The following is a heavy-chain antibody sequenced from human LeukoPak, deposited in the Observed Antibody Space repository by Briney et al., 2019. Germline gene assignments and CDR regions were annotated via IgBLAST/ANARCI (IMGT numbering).Heavy chain of an antibody. CDR3: ARDYYDPHFYYYYYMDV. D-gene: IGHD3-22*01. CDR1: GGSISSGSYY. J-gene: IGHJ6*03. Sequence: PSQTLSLTCTVSGGSISSGSYYWSWLRQPAGKGLEWIGRIYTSGSTNYNPSLKSRVTISVDTSKNQFSLKLSSVTAADTAVYYCARDYYDPHFYYYYYMDVWGKGTTVTVSS. V-gene: IGHV4-61*02. CDR2: IYTSGST.